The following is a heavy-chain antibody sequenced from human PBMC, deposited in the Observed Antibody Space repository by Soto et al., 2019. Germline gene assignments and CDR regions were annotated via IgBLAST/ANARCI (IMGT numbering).Heavy chain of an antibody. CDR3: AKDRIAAHWFDP. CDR1: GFTFSSYG. J-gene: IGHJ5*02. CDR2: ISYDGSNK. V-gene: IGHV3-30*18. D-gene: IGHD6-6*01. Sequence: PGGSLRLSCAASGFTFSSYGMHWVRQAPGKGLEWVAVISYDGSNKYYADSVKGRFTISRDNSKNTLYLQMNSLRAEDTAVYYCAKDRIAAHWFDPWGQGTLVTVSS.